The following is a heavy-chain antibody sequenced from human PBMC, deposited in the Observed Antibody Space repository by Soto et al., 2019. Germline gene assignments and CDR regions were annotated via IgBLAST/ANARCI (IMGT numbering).Heavy chain of an antibody. CDR3: AKGRGGSGSLTPRVDF. V-gene: IGHV3-23*01. CDR2: ISGGGDTT. CDR1: GFTFNNYA. Sequence: EVQLLESGGGLVQPGGSLRLSCAASGFTFNNYAMTWVRQAPGKGLEWVSAISGGGDTTSYADFVKGRFTVSRDGSKYTLYLQMSSLRAEDTALYYCAKGRGGSGSLTPRVDFWGQGTLVTVSA. D-gene: IGHD3-10*01. J-gene: IGHJ4*02.